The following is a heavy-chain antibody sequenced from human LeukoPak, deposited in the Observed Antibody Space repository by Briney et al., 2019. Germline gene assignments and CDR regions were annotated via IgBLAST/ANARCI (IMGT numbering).Heavy chain of an antibody. CDR2: IYYRGST. J-gene: IGHJ4*02. D-gene: IGHD5-24*01. V-gene: IGHV4-59*01. CDR3: ARGSRDGYNHFDY. CDR1: GGSFTSYH. Sequence: SETLSLTCTISGGSFTSYHWSWIRQPPGKGLEWIGYIYYRGSTNYNPSLKSRVTISVDTSKNQFSLNLRSVTAADTAVYYCARGSRDGYNHFDYWGQGTLVTVSS.